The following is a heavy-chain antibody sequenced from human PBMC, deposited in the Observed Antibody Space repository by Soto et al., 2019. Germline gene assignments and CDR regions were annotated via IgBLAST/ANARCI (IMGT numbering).Heavy chain of an antibody. CDR3: ASSRVVTTYFDY. D-gene: IGHD2-21*02. CDR1: GGSISRAGYS. CDR2: IYNSGST. J-gene: IGHJ4*02. V-gene: IGHV4-30-2*06. Sequence: QLQLQESGSRLVKPSQTLSLTCAVSGGSISRAGYSWSWIRQSPGKGLEWIGYIYNSGSTFYNPSLKSRLHISVDRSKNQLSLQLNSVTAADTAVYYCASSRVVTTYFDYWGQGTLVTVSS.